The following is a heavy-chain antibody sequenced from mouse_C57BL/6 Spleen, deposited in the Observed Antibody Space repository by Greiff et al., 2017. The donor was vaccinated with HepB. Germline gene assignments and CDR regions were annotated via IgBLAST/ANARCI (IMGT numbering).Heavy chain of an antibody. J-gene: IGHJ3*01. Sequence: EVQLQQSGPELVKPGASVKMSCKASGYTFTDYNMHWVKQSHGKSLEWIGYINPNNGGTSYNQKFKGKATLTVNKSSSTAYMELRSLTSEDSAVYYCARLGDYYGSSPAWFAYWGQGTLVTVSA. CDR3: ARLGDYYGSSPAWFAY. CDR2: INPNNGGT. CDR1: GYTFTDYN. V-gene: IGHV1-22*01. D-gene: IGHD1-1*01.